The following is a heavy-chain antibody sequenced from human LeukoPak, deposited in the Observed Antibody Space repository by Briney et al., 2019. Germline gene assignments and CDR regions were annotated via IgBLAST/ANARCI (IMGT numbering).Heavy chain of an antibody. Sequence: GWSLRLSCAASGFAFHSHWMHWVGQAPGTGLVWVSRIRSDGSDTRYAESVKGRFTISRDNAKNTLYLQMNSLRAEDTAVYYCARDWFHAIDYWGQGTLVTVSS. V-gene: IGHV3-74*01. CDR1: GFAFHSHW. D-gene: IGHD2/OR15-2a*01. J-gene: IGHJ4*02. CDR3: ARDWFHAIDY. CDR2: IRSDGSDT.